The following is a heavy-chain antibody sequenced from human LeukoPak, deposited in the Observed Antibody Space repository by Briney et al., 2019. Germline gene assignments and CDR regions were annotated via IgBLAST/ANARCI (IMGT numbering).Heavy chain of an antibody. J-gene: IGHJ4*02. CDR2: MNPNSGYT. CDR1: GHIFTELS. V-gene: IGHV1-8*01. D-gene: IGHD4-17*01. CDR3: ASGDVTVTNNFDF. Sequence: ASVKVSCKVSGHIFTELSMDWVRQAPGKGLEWMGWMNPNSGYTYSVQKFQGRVTMTKNTSISTAYMELSSLRSEDTAIYYCASGDVTVTNNFDFWGQGTLVTVSS.